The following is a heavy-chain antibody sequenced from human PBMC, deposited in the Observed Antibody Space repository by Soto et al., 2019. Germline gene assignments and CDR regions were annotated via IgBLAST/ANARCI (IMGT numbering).Heavy chain of an antibody. J-gene: IGHJ3*02. V-gene: IGHV4-31*03. CDR2: IYYSGST. D-gene: IGHD6-13*01. Sequence: SETLSLTCTVSGGSISSGCYYWSWIRQHPGKGLEWIGYIYYSGSTYYNPSLKSRVTISVDTSKNQFSLKLSSVTAADTAVYYCARAEIAAAAAFDIWGQGTMVTVSS. CDR3: ARAEIAAAAAFDI. CDR1: GGSISSGCYY.